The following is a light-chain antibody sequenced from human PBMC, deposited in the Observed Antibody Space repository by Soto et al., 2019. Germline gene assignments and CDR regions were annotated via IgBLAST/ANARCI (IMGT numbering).Light chain of an antibody. V-gene: IGLV2-14*03. CDR3: DSYTSSSTLV. Sequence: QSALTQPASVSGSPGQSITISCTGTSSDVGGYNYVSWYQQHPGKAPKLMIYDVTNRPSGVSSRFSGSKSGNTASLTISGLQAEDEADYYCDSYTSSSTLVFGTGTKLPS. J-gene: IGLJ1*01. CDR1: SSDVGGYNY. CDR2: DVT.